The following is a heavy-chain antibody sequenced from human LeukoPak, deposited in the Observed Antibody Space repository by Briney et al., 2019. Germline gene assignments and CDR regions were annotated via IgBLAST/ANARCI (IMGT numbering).Heavy chain of an antibody. D-gene: IGHD6-13*01. J-gene: IGHJ4*02. CDR3: ASLRLGSSWADY. Sequence: SETLSLTCTVSGGSISSYYWSWIRQPPGKGLEWIGYIYYSESTNYNPSLKSRVTISVDTSKTQFSLKLSSVTAADPAVYYCASLRLGSSWADYWGQGTLVTVSS. CDR2: IYYSEST. CDR1: GGSISSYY. V-gene: IGHV4-59*08.